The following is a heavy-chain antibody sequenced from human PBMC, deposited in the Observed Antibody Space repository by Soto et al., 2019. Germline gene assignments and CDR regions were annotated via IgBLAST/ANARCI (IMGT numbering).Heavy chain of an antibody. CDR1: GYSFTSYW. V-gene: IGHV5-51*01. CDR2: IYPGDSDT. Sequence: GESLKISCKGSGYSFTSYWIGWVRQMPGKGLEWMGIIYPGDSDTRYSPSFQGQVTISADKSISTAYLQWSSLKASDTAMYYCARQAELELPGLDAFDIWGQGTMVTVSS. J-gene: IGHJ3*02. D-gene: IGHD1-7*01. CDR3: ARQAELELPGLDAFDI.